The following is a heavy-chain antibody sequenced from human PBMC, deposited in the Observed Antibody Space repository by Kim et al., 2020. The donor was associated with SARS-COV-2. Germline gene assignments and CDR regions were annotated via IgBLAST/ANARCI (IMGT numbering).Heavy chain of an antibody. CDR3: ARRALGSSPKYCSGGSCYPDWYFDL. D-gene: IGHD2-15*01. CDR1: GGSISSSNW. V-gene: IGHV4-4*02. CDR2: IYHSGST. Sequence: SETLSLTCAVSGGSISSSNWWSWVRQPPGKGLEWIGEIYHSGSTNYNPSLKSRVTISVDKSKNQFSLKLSSVTAADTAVYYCARRALGSSPKYCSGGSCYPDWYFDLWGRGTLVTVSS. J-gene: IGHJ2*01.